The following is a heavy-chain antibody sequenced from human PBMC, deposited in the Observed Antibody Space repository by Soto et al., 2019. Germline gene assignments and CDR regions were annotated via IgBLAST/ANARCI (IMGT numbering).Heavy chain of an antibody. CDR1: GYTFTGYY. D-gene: IGHD2-15*01. CDR2: INPNSGGT. CDR3: AREGNCSGQNWIEP. J-gene: IGHJ5*02. V-gene: IGHV1-2*02. Sequence: QVQLVQSGAEVKKPGASVKVSCKASGYTFTGYYMHWVRQAPGQGLEWMGWINPNSGGTNYAQKFQGGVTMTRDTSISKPYMELSRLRSDDTAVYYCAREGNCSGQNWIEPWGEGTLVTVSS.